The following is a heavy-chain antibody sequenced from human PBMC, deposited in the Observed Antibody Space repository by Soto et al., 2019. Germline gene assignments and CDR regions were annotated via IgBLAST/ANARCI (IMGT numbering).Heavy chain of an antibody. Sequence: SETLSLTCAVYGGSFSGYYWSWIRQPPGKGLEWIGEINHSGSTNYNPSLKSRVTISVDTSKNQFSLKLSSVTAADTAVYYCARGRGPASRRGGIKYYYYYYMDVWGKGTTVTVSS. J-gene: IGHJ6*03. CDR3: ARGRGPASRRGGIKYYYYYYMDV. CDR1: GGSFSGYY. D-gene: IGHD3-16*01. CDR2: INHSGST. V-gene: IGHV4-34*01.